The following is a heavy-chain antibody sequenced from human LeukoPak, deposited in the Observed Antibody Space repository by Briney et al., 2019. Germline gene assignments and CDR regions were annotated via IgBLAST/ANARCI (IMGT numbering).Heavy chain of an antibody. D-gene: IGHD2-15*01. CDR2: ISNNGGYT. J-gene: IGHJ4*02. CDR1: GFTFSSSA. CDR3: AKQLGYCSDGSCYFPY. Sequence: GGSLRFSCAASGFTFSSSAMSWVRQAPGKGLEWVSAISNNGGYTYYADSVQGRFTISRDNSKSTLCLQMNSLRAEDTAVYYCAKQLGYCSDGSCYFPYWGQGTLVTVSS. V-gene: IGHV3-23*01.